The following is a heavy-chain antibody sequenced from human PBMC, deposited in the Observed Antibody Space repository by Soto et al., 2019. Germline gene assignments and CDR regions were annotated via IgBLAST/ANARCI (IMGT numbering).Heavy chain of an antibody. J-gene: IGHJ5*02. V-gene: IGHV3-21*01. Sequence: EVQLVESGGGLVKPGGSLRLSCAASGFTFSSYSMNWVRQAPGKGLEWVSSISSSSSYIFYADSVKGRFTISGDNAKNSLYLQMNSLRAEDTAVYYCARDRGTHSGSYSFWFDPWGQGGLVIVSS. D-gene: IGHD1-26*01. CDR2: ISSSSSYI. CDR1: GFTFSSYS. CDR3: ARDRGTHSGSYSFWFDP.